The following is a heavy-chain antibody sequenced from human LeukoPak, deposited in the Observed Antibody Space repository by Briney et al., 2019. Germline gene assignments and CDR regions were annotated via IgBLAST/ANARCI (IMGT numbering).Heavy chain of an antibody. CDR1: GFSFSNYA. CDR2: TSGNADST. J-gene: IGHJ4*02. V-gene: IGHV3-23*01. CDR3: AKEPREYGPHYFEN. Sequence: GGSLRLSCAASGFSFSNYAMTWVRQAPGRGLEWVSSTSGNADSTHYIDSVKGRFTISRDRSKNTLFLQMNSLRSEDTAVYYCAKEPREYGPHYFENWGQGTLVTVSS. D-gene: IGHD4-17*01.